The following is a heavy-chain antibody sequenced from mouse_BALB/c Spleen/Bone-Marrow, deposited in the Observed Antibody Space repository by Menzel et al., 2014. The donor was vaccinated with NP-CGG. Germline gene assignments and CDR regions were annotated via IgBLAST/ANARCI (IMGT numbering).Heavy chain of an antibody. V-gene: IGHV1S81*02. CDR3: TRYTYGDYPYYYAMDY. CDR1: GYTFISYY. D-gene: IGHD2-13*01. J-gene: IGHJ4*01. Sequence: QAQLQQSGAELAKPGASVKLSCKASGYTFISYYMYWVKQRPGQGLECIGGINPSNGGTNFNEKFKNKATLTVDKSSSAAYMQLGSLTSEDSAVYYCTRYTYGDYPYYYAMDYWGQGTSVTVSS. CDR2: INPSNGGT.